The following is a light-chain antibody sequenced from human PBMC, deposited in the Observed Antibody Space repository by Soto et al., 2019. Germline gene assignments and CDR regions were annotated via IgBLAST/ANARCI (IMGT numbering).Light chain of an antibody. J-gene: IGKJ1*01. V-gene: IGKV3-20*01. CDR3: QQYNNWPWT. Sequence: EIVLTQSPGTLSLFPGERATLSCRASQSVSNNYLAWYQQKPGQAPRLLIYGASNRATGIPDWFSGSGSGTDFTLTISRLEPEDFAVYCCQQYNNWPWTFGQGTKVDIK. CDR2: GAS. CDR1: QSVSNNY.